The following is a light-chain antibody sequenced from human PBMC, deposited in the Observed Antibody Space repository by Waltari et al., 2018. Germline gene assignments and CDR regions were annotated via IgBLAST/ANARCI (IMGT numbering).Light chain of an antibody. J-gene: IGLJ1*01. V-gene: IGLV2-8*01. CDR3: SSDAVSNNFYD. CDR2: EVN. CDR1: GSGGS. Sequence: QSALTQPPSASGSPGQSVTFSCTGTGSGGSVSWYQQHPGKAPKLLIYEVNKRPSGVPDRFSGSKSGNTASLTVSGLQAEDEGDYYCSSDAVSNNFYDFGTGTKVTVL.